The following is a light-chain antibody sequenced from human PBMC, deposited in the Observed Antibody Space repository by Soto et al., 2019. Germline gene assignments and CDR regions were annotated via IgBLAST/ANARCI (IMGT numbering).Light chain of an antibody. CDR1: QSVNNN. J-gene: IGKJ4*01. CDR2: GAS. Sequence: EIIVTQSPATLSVSPGERATLSCRATQSVNNNLAWYQQKPGQAPRLLIYGASTRATGIPARFGGSGYGTEFTLTISSLQSEDFAIYYCQQYNNWPLLTFGVGTKVEIK. CDR3: QQYNNWPLLT. V-gene: IGKV3-15*01.